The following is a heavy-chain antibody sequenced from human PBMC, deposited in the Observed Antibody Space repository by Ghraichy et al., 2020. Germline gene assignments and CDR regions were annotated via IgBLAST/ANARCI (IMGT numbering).Heavy chain of an antibody. J-gene: IGHJ4*02. CDR2: ISAYNGNT. Sequence: ASLKVSCKASGYTFTSYGISWVRQAPGQGLEWMGWISAYNGNTNYAQTLQGRVTMTTDTSPSTAYVELRSLRSADTAVYYCARESYGSSTSCFDVDYWGQGTLVTVTS. D-gene: IGHD2-2*01. CDR1: GYTFTSYG. CDR3: ARESYGSSTSCFDVDY. V-gene: IGHV1-18*01.